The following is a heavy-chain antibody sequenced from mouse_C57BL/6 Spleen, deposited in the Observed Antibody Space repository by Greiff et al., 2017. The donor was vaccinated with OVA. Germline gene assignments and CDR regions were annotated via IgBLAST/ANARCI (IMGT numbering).Heavy chain of an antibody. D-gene: IGHD2-1*01. V-gene: IGHV5-12*01. CDR3: ARLNGNYGAMDY. Sequence: EVQRVESGGGLVQPGGSLKLSCAASGFTFSDYYMYWVRQTPEKRLEWVAYISNGGGSTYYPDTVKGRFTISRDNAKNTLYLQMSRLKSEDTAMYYCARLNGNYGAMDYWGQGTSVTVSS. J-gene: IGHJ4*01. CDR2: ISNGGGST. CDR1: GFTFSDYY.